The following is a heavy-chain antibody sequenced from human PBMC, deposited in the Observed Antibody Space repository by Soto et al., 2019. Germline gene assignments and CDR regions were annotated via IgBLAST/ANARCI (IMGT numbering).Heavy chain of an antibody. CDR3: AKGAYYDSWSGYRDYYSYMDV. V-gene: IGHV3-23*01. CDR2: ISGSGGST. D-gene: IGHD3-3*01. CDR1: GFTFSSYA. Sequence: GGSLRLSCAASGFTFSSYAMSWVRQAPGKGLEWVSAISGSGGSTYYADSVKGRFTISRDNSKNTLYLQMNSLRAEDTAVYYCAKGAYYDSWSGYRDYYSYMDVWGKGTTVTVSS. J-gene: IGHJ6*03.